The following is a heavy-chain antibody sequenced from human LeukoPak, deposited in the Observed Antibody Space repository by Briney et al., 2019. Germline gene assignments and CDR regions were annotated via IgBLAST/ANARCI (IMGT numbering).Heavy chain of an antibody. CDR2: INHSGST. J-gene: IGHJ4*02. Sequence: SETLSLTCAVYGGSFSGYYWSWIRQPPGKGLEWIGEINHSGSTNYNPSLKSRVTISVDTSKNQFSLKLSSVPAADTAVYYCARRAPYYDSSGYYPTYFDYWGQGTLVTVSS. D-gene: IGHD3-22*01. CDR1: GGSFSGYY. V-gene: IGHV4-34*01. CDR3: ARRAPYYDSSGYYPTYFDY.